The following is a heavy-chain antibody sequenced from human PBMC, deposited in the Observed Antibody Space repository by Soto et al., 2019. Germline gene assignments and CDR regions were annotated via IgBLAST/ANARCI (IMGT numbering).Heavy chain of an antibody. Sequence: GASVKVSCKASGGTFSSYAISWVRQAPGQGLEWMGGIIPIFGTANYAQKFQGRVAITADESTSTAYMELSSLRSEDTAVYYCARGSRYSYVSQPEPSDAFDIWGQGTMVTVSS. CDR3: ARGSRYSYVSQPEPSDAFDI. V-gene: IGHV1-69*13. D-gene: IGHD5-18*01. CDR1: GGTFSSYA. CDR2: IIPIFGTA. J-gene: IGHJ3*02.